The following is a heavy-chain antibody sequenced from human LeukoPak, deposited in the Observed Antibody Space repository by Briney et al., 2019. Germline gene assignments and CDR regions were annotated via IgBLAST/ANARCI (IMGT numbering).Heavy chain of an antibody. CDR2: INTDGSST. J-gene: IGHJ4*02. D-gene: IGHD1-26*01. CDR3: ARGGSGSLEPPLDY. V-gene: IGHV3-74*01. CDR1: GFIFSSYW. Sequence: GGSLRLSCAASGFIFSSYWMHWVRHAPGKGLVWVSRINTDGSSTSYADSVKGRFTTSRDNAKNTLYLQMNSLRAEDTAVYYCARGGSGSLEPPLDYWGQGTLVTVSS.